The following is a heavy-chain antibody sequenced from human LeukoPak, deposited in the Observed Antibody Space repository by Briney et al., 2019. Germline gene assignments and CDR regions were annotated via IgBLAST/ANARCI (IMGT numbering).Heavy chain of an antibody. D-gene: IGHD3-3*01. CDR2: ISSSSSYI. J-gene: IGHJ4*02. Sequence: PGGSLRLSCAASGFTFSSYSMNWVRQAPGKGLEWVSYISSSSSYIYYADSVKGRFTISRDNAKNSLYLQMNSLRAEDTAVYYCARPTIFGVVFDYWGQGTLVTVSS. V-gene: IGHV3-21*05. CDR1: GFTFSSYS. CDR3: ARPTIFGVVFDY.